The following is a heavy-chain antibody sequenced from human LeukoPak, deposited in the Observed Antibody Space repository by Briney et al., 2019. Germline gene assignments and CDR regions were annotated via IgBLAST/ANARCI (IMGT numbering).Heavy chain of an antibody. CDR1: GFTFTDYA. CDR3: AKAKSLSTFGSGSSTALDY. J-gene: IGHJ4*02. CDR2: ISGEGDKT. Sequence: GGSLRLSCAASGFTFTDYAMSWVRLSPGKGLEWVSLISGEGDKTYHADSVKGRFTISRDNAKNTMSLHMNSLRAEDTAVYYCAKAKSLSTFGSGSSTALDYWGQGILVTVSP. D-gene: IGHD3-10*01. V-gene: IGHV3-23*01.